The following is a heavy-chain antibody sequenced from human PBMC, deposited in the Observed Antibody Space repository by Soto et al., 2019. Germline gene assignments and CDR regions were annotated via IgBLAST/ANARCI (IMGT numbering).Heavy chain of an antibody. V-gene: IGHV4-30-4*01. CDR1: GGSIISGAYY. CDR3: ARDLAVANCAGGEDA. J-gene: IGHJ5*02. D-gene: IGHD3-16*01. CDR2: IYYTGTT. Sequence: QMQLLESGPGLVKPSQTLSLSCAVSGGSIISGAYYWSWIRQPPGKGLEWVGYIYYTGTTSYKPFLASRVRMALDRSTNQFILNLSDVPAADTAVYYCARDLAVANCAGGEDASGQGILVIVSS.